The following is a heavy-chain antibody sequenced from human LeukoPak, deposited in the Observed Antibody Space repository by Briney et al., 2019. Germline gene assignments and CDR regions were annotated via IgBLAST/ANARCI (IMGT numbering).Heavy chain of an antibody. J-gene: IGHJ6*02. CDR2: IYYSGST. CDR3: ARTLSGEYSSGWYANYYYYYGMDV. D-gene: IGHD6-19*01. Sequence: PSETLSLTCTVSGGSISSSSYYWGWIRQPPGKGLEWIGSIYYSGSTYYNPSLKSRVTISVDTSKHQFSLKLSSVTAADTAVYYCARTLSGEYSSGWYANYYYYYGMDVWGQGTTVTVSS. V-gene: IGHV4-39*01. CDR1: GGSISSSSYY.